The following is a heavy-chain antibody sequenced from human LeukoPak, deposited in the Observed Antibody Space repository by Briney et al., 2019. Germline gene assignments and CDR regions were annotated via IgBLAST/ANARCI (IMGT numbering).Heavy chain of an antibody. D-gene: IGHD5-12*01. Sequence: SETLSLTCAVFGGSFSGFYWSWIRQPPGKGLEWIGEINDSGSTNYNPSLKSRVSISVDTSKNQFSLNLSSVTAADTAVYYCARGGGYILGYAYWGQGTQVTVSS. CDR3: ARGGGYILGYAY. V-gene: IGHV4-34*01. CDR2: INDSGST. J-gene: IGHJ4*02. CDR1: GGSFSGFY.